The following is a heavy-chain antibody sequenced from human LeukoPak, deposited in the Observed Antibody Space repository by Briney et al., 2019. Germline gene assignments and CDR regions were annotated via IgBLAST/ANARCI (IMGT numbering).Heavy chain of an antibody. V-gene: IGHV3-66*01. CDR3: ARRGARGDSSSDLDY. CDR2: IYSGGST. J-gene: IGHJ4*02. D-gene: IGHD6-13*01. Sequence: GGSLRLSCAASGFTVSSNYMSWVRQAPGKGLEWVSVIYSGGSTCYADSVKGRFTISRDNSKNTLYLQMNSLRAEDTAVYYCARRGARGDSSSDLDYWGQGTLVTVSS. CDR1: GFTVSSNY.